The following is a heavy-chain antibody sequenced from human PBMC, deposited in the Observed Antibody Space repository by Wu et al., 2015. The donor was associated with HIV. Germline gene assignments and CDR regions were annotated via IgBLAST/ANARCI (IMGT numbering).Heavy chain of an antibody. Sequence: QVQLVQSGAEVKKPGSSVKVSCKASGGTFSSYAISWVRQAPGQGLEWMGRIIPIFGTANYAQKFQGRVTITADESTSTAYMELSSLRSEDTAVYYCARYVQRYCSGGGRTSMDPFDYWGQGTLVTVSS. CDR1: GGTFSSYA. J-gene: IGHJ4*02. CDR2: IIPIFGTA. CDR3: ARYVQRYCSGGGRTSMDPFDY. V-gene: IGHV1-69*13. D-gene: IGHD2-15*01.